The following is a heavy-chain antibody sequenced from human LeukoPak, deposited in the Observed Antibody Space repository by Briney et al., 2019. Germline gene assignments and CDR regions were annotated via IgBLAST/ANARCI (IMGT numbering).Heavy chain of an antibody. CDR2: ISGSGGST. D-gene: IGHD6-19*01. CDR3: ARAYSSGWFLFDY. V-gene: IGHV3-23*01. CDR1: GFTFSSYA. J-gene: IGHJ4*02. Sequence: GGSLRLSCAASGFTFSSYAMSWVRQAPGKGLEWVSAISGSGGSTYYADSVKGRFTISRDNSKNTLYLQMNSLRAEDTAVYYCARAYSSGWFLFDYWGQGTLVTVSS.